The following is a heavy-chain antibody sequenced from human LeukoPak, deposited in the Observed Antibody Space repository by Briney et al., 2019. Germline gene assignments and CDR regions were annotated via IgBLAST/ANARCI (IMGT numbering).Heavy chain of an antibody. CDR3: VATMNLDYYYMDV. Sequence: SETQSLTCTVSGGSISSGSYYWSWIRQSAGKGLEWIGRIYTSGSTNYNPSLKSRVTMSVHTSKNQFSLKLTSVTAADTAMYYCVATMNLDYYYMDVWGKGTTVTVSS. D-gene: IGHD3-22*01. V-gene: IGHV4-61*02. CDR2: IYTSGST. CDR1: GGSISSGSYY. J-gene: IGHJ6*03.